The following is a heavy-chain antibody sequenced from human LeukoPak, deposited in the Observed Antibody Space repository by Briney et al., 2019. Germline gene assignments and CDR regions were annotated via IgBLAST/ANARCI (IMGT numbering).Heavy chain of an antibody. Sequence: SETLSLTCTVSGGPISSSSDYWGRSRQPPGKGVEWIGSIYYIGSTYYNPSLKSRVTIPVDTSKNQFPLQLSSVTAADAAVYYCARHRGVSGYYYYWGQGTLVTVSP. J-gene: IGHJ4*02. CDR3: ARHRGVSGYYYY. V-gene: IGHV4-39*06. CDR1: GGPISSSSDY. D-gene: IGHD3-22*01. CDR2: IYYIGST.